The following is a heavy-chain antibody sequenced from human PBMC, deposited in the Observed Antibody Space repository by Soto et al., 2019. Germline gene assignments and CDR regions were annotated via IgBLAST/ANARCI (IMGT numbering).Heavy chain of an antibody. CDR3: ARHPTIARFENGLDV. V-gene: IGHV4-59*08. CDR1: GGSVSGYY. J-gene: IGHJ6*02. CDR2: IYYTGTT. Sequence: PSETLSLTCTVSGGSVSGYYWSWIRQPPGTGLEWIGYIYYTGTTIYSPSLDRRVTLSVDTAKDQVSLKLTSVTPADTAVYYCARHPTIARFENGLDVWGQGTMVTVSS. D-gene: IGHD1-1*01.